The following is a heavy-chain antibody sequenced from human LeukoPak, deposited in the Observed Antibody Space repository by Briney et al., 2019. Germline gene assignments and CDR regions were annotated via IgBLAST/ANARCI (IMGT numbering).Heavy chain of an antibody. CDR3: ARRGGPHVFDI. D-gene: IGHD2-15*01. J-gene: IGHJ3*02. CDR2: IWYDGSNK. Sequence: PGRSLRLSCAASGFTFSSYDMHWVRQAPGKGLEWVAVIWYDGSNKYYADSVKGRFTISRDNSKNTLYLQMNSLRAEDTAVYYCARRGGPHVFDIWGQGTMVTVSS. V-gene: IGHV3-33*08. CDR1: GFTFSSYD.